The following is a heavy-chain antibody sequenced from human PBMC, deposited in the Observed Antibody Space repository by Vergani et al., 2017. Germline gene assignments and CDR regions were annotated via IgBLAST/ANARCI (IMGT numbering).Heavy chain of an antibody. V-gene: IGHV4-59*01. D-gene: IGHD6-13*01. CDR3: ARGRYSSSSPGGWFDP. J-gene: IGHJ5*02. CDR2: IYYSGST. Sequence: QVQLQESGPGLVKPSETLSLTCTVSGGSISSYYWSWIRQPPGKGLDWIGYIYYSGSTNYNPSLKSRVTISVDTSKNQFYLKLSSVTAADTAVYYCARGRYSSSSPGGWFDPWGQGTLVTVSS. CDR1: GGSISSYY.